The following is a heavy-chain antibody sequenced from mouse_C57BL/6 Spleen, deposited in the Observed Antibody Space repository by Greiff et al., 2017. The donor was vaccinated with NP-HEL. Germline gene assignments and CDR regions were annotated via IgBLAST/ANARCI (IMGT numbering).Heavy chain of an antibody. CDR1: GYTFTDYY. CDR3: ARDGMVRGYAMDY. V-gene: IGHV1-76*01. J-gene: IGHJ4*01. D-gene: IGHD2-3*01. Sequence: QVQLQQSGAELVRPGASVKLSCKASGYTFTDYYINWVKQRPGQGLEWIARIYPGSGNTYYNEKFKGKATLTAEKSSSTAYMQLSSLTSEDSAVYFCARDGMVRGYAMDYWGQGTSVTVSS. CDR2: IYPGSGNT.